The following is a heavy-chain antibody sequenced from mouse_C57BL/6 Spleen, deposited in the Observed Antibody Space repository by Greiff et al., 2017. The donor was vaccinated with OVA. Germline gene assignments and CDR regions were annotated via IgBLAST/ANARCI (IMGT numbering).Heavy chain of an antibody. CDR3: ARGGNYDAY. CDR1: GYTFTSYW. J-gene: IGHJ3*01. CDR2: IDPSDSYT. D-gene: IGHD2-1*01. V-gene: IGHV1-50*01. Sequence: QVQLQQPGAELVKPGASVKLSCKASGYTFTSYWMQWVKQRPGQGLEWLGEIDPSDSYTNYNPKFKGKATLTVDTSSCTAYMRLSRLTSEDSAVYYSARGGNYDAYWGQGTRVTVSA.